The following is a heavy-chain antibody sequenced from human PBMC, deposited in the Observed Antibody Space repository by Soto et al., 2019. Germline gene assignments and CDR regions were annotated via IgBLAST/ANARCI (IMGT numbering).Heavy chain of an antibody. V-gene: IGHV4-39*01. Sequence: SETLSLTCTVSGGSISSSSYYWGWIRQSPGKGLEWIGSIYYSGSTYYNTSLKSRVTISVDTSKNQFSLKLSSVTAADTAVYYCARRLISRFEGIMGVYGLEFDYWGQGTLVTVS. CDR3: ARRLISRFEGIMGVYGLEFDY. CDR2: IYYSGST. D-gene: IGHD3-16*01. J-gene: IGHJ4*02. CDR1: GGSISSSSYY.